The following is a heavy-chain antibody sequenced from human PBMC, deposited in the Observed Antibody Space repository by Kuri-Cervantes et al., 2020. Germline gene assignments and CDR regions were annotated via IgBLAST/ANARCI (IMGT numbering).Heavy chain of an antibody. CDR2: INHSGST. CDR3: ARGPDSNYDFDY. J-gene: IGHJ4*02. Sequence: SETLSLTCAVYGGSFSGYHWSWIRQPPGKGLEWIGEINHSGSTNYNPSLKSRVTISVDTSKNQFSLKLFSATAADTAVYYCARGPDSNYDFDYWGQGTLVTVSS. D-gene: IGHD4-11*01. CDR1: GGSFSGYH. V-gene: IGHV4-34*01.